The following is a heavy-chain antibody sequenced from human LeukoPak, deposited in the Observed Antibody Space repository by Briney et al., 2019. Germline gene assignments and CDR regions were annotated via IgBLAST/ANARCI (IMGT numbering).Heavy chain of an antibody. J-gene: IGHJ6*02. D-gene: IGHD1-14*01. CDR2: IIPIFGTA. V-gene: IGHV1-69*13. Sequence: SVKVSCKASGGTFSSYAISWVRQAPGQGLEWMGGIIPIFGTANYAQKFQGRVTITADGSTSTAYMELSSLRSEDTAVYYCARDQSTGPLSYGMDVWGQGTTVTVSS. CDR1: GGTFSSYA. CDR3: ARDQSTGPLSYGMDV.